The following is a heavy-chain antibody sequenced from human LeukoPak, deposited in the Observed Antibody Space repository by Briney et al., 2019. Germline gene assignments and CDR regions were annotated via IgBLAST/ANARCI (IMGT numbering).Heavy chain of an antibody. D-gene: IGHD3-10*01. V-gene: IGHV3-7*01. CDR3: ARASNYYGSGRYYYMDV. Sequence: PGGSLRLSCAASGFTFSSYWMSWVRQAPGKGLEWVANIKQDGSEKYYVDYVKVRFTISRDNAKNSLYLQMNSLRAEDTAVYYCARASNYYGSGRYYYMDVWGKGTTVTISS. J-gene: IGHJ6*03. CDR2: IKQDGSEK. CDR1: GFTFSSYW.